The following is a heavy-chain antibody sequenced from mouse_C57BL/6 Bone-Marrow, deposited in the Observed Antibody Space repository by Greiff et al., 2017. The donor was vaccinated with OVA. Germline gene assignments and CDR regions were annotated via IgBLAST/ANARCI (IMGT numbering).Heavy chain of an antibody. CDR1: GFTFSDYY. D-gene: IGHD2-4*01. V-gene: IGHV5-12*01. J-gene: IGHJ3*01. CDR2: ISNGGGST. Sequence: EVKLMESGGGLVQPGGSLKLSCAASGFTFSDYYMYWVRQTPEKRLEWVAYISNGGGSTYYPDTVKGRFTISRDNAKNTLYLQMSRLKSEDTAMYYCARHALYYDYDGFGYWGQGTLVTVSA. CDR3: ARHALYYDYDGFGY.